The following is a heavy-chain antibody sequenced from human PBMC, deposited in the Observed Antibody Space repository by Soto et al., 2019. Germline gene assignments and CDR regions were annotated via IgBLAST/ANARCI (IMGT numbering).Heavy chain of an antibody. J-gene: IGHJ6*02. CDR1: GFSFSTYT. Sequence: PDGSLRRSCAASGFSFSTYTINWVRQAPGKGLEWVASISSSSRDIFYADSVKARFTISRDNANSSVDLQMNSLRVGDTAIYYCARGSWGGDGIDVWGQGTTVTVSS. V-gene: IGHV3-21*01. D-gene: IGHD3-16*01. CDR3: ARGSWGGDGIDV. CDR2: ISSSSRDI.